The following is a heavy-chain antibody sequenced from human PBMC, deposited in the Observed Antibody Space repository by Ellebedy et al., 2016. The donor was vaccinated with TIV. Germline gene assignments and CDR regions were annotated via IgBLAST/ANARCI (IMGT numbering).Heavy chain of an antibody. CDR2: INPNSGGT. CDR3: ARVWQQYNWFNP. V-gene: IGHV1-2*02. CDR1: GYTFTGYY. J-gene: IGHJ5*02. D-gene: IGHD3-16*01. Sequence: ASVKVSCXASGYTFTGYYMHWVRQAPGQGLEWMGWINPNSGGTNYAQKFQGRVTMTRDTSISTAYMELSRLRSDDTAVYYCARVWQQYNWFNPWGQGTLVTVSS.